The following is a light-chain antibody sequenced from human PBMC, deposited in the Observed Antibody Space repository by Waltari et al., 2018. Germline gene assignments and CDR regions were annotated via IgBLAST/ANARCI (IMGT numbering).Light chain of an antibody. CDR3: YSTDRTGKQRV. V-gene: IGLV3-10*01. Sequence: SYELTQPPSVSVSPGQTARLTCSGAASPTKYGYRYQQKSGQAPLLVIYEDNKRRSGIPERFSGSSSGTMVTLTISGAQVEDEGDYYCYSTDRTGKQRVFGGGTKLTVL. J-gene: IGLJ2*01. CDR2: EDN. CDR1: ASPTKY.